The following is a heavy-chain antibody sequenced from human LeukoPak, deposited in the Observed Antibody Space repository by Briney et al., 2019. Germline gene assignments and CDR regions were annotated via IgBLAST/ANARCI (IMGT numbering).Heavy chain of an antibody. CDR1: GFTFSNYG. D-gene: IGHD5-18*01. V-gene: IGHV3-30*18. CDR2: ISYDGSNK. J-gene: IGHJ4*02. CDR3: AKALGYSYGTDY. Sequence: GRSLRLSCAASGFTFSNYGMHWVRQAPGKGLEWVAVISYDGSNKYYADSVKGQFTISRDNSKNTLYLQMNSLRAEDTAVYYCAKALGYSYGTDYWGQGTLVTVSS.